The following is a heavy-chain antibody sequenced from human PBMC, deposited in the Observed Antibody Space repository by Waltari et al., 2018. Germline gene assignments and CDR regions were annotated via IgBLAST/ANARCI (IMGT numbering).Heavy chain of an antibody. V-gene: IGHV4-59*01. J-gene: IGHJ2*01. Sequence: QVQLQESGPGLVKPSETLSLTCTVSGGSISSYYWSWIRQPPGKGLEWIGYIYYSGSTNYNPVLKSRVTTSVDTPKNQFSLKLSSVTAADTAVYYCARVNVRAESSYWYFDLWGRGTLVTVAS. CDR3: ARVNVRAESSYWYFDL. D-gene: IGHD2-2*01. CDR1: GGSISSYY. CDR2: IYYSGST.